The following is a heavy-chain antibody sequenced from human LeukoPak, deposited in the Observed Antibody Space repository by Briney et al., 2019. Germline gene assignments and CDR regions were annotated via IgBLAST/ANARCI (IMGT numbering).Heavy chain of an antibody. D-gene: IGHD2-15*01. CDR3: ESRGYCSGGNCYTGAF. CDR1: GFTFSSHP. CDR2: TSSDGKNK. V-gene: IGHV3-30*04. J-gene: IGHJ4*02. Sequence: GRALRLSCAASGFTFSSHPMNWVRQAPDKGLEWVAVTSSDGKNKYYADSGTGRFTISRDNCKDPLYLQMSRLRPEDTAVFYCESRGYCSGGNCYTGAFGGQGTLVIVSS.